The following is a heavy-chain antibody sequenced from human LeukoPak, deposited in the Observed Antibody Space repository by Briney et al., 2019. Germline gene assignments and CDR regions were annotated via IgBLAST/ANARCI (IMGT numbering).Heavy chain of an antibody. D-gene: IGHD2-2*02. J-gene: IGHJ6*02. V-gene: IGHV1-18*01. CDR2: ISAYNGNT. Sequence: ASVKVSCKASGYTFTSYGISWVRQAPGQGLEWTGWISAYNGNTNYAQKLQGRVTMTTDTSTSTAYMELRSLRSDDTAVYYCARPYCSSTSCYTGGMDVWGQGTTVTVSS. CDR3: ARPYCSSTSCYTGGMDV. CDR1: GYTFTSYG.